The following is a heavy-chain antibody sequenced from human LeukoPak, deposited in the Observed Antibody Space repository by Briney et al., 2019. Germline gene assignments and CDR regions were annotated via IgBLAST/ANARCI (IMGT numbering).Heavy chain of an antibody. Sequence: ASVKVSCKASGYTLTDYYMHWVRQAPGQGLEWMGRINPNSGGTNYAQKFQGRVTMTRDTSISTVYMELSRLRSDDTAVYYCARVGYYESSGYYEYWGQGTQVTVSS. V-gene: IGHV1-2*06. D-gene: IGHD3-22*01. CDR1: GYTLTDYY. J-gene: IGHJ4*02. CDR3: ARVGYYESSGYYEY. CDR2: INPNSGGT.